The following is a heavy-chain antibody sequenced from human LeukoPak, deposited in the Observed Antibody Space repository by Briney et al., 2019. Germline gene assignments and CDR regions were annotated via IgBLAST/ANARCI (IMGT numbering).Heavy chain of an antibody. CDR3: ARGPKNYYDSSGYYYYFDY. D-gene: IGHD3-22*01. CDR2: ISTSSIYI. J-gene: IGHJ4*02. CDR1: GFTFSSYW. Sequence: GGSLRLSCAASGFTFSSYWMSWVRQAPGKGLEWVSSISTSSIYIYYADSVKGRFTISRDNAKNSLYLQMNSLRAEDTAVYYCARGPKNYYDSSGYYYYFDYWGQGTLVTVSS. V-gene: IGHV3-21*01.